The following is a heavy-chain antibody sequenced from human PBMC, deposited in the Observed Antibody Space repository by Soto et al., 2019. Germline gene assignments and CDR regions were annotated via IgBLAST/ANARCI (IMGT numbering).Heavy chain of an antibody. CDR2: INAGNGNT. CDR3: ARGDSPITIFGVVTHSRDAYYFDY. Sequence: QVQLVQSGAEVKKPGASVKVSCKASGYTFTSYAMHWVRQAPGQRLEWMGWINAGNGNTKYSQKFQGRVTITRDTCASTAYMELSSLRSEDTAVYYCARGDSPITIFGVVTHSRDAYYFDYWGQGTLVTVSS. V-gene: IGHV1-3*01. D-gene: IGHD3-3*01. J-gene: IGHJ4*02. CDR1: GYTFTSYA.